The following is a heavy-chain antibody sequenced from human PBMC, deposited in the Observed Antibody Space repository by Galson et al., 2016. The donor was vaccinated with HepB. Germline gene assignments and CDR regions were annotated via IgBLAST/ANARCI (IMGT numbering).Heavy chain of an antibody. CDR1: GDALRNLA. D-gene: IGHD3-16*01. Sequence: SVKVSCKASGDALRNLAINWVRQAPGQGLEWMGGIVPIIGTGNYAQKFQDRFTIVADKSTSTNYMELRSLRSEDTAVYYCAREGDGAYFDYWGQGTLVSVSS. CDR2: IVPIIGTG. CDR3: AREGDGAYFDY. J-gene: IGHJ4*02. V-gene: IGHV1-69*06.